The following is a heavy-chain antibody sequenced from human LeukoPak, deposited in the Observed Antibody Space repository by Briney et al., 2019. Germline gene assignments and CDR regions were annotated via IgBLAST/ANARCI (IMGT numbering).Heavy chain of an antibody. CDR1: GYSISSGYY. Sequence: SSETLSLTCTVSGYSISSGYYWGWIRQPPGKGLEWIGSIYHSGSTYYNPSLKSRVTISVDTSKNQFSLKLSSVTAADTAVYYCASQSEWDYGESYMDVWGKGTTVTVSS. V-gene: IGHV4-38-2*02. CDR3: ASQSEWDYGESYMDV. D-gene: IGHD4-17*01. J-gene: IGHJ6*03. CDR2: IYHSGST.